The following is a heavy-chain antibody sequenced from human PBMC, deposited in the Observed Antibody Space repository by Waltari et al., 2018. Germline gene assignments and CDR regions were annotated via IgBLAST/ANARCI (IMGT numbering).Heavy chain of an antibody. CDR2: IKEDGSKK. D-gene: IGHD3-3*01. CDR3: VRHGFWNFDF. V-gene: IGHV3-7*01. J-gene: IGHJ4*02. CDR1: GFTLSGNW. Sequence: EVQLVESGGGLVQPGGSLRLSCAGYGFTLSGNWMAWVRQAPGKGLGWVANIKEDGSKKKYVDSVEGRFTISRDNAKNSLYLQMNSLRAEDTALYYCVRHGFWNFDFWGQGTLVTVSS.